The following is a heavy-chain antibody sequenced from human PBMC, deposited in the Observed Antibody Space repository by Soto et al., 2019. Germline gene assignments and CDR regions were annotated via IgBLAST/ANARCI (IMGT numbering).Heavy chain of an antibody. D-gene: IGHD1-7*01. Sequence: QVQLVQSGAEVKKPGASVKVSCKASGYTFTGYYMHWVRQAPGQGLEWMGWINPNSGGTNYAQKSQGRVTMNRDPCISTAYMELSSLRSDDTAVYYCARDLELHYYSYGMDVWGQGTTVTVSS. CDR3: ARDLELHYYSYGMDV. V-gene: IGHV1-2*02. J-gene: IGHJ6*02. CDR1: GYTFTGYY. CDR2: INPNSGGT.